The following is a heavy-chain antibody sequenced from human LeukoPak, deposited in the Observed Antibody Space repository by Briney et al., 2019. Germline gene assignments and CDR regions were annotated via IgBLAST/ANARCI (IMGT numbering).Heavy chain of an antibody. D-gene: IGHD4-17*01. V-gene: IGHV3-23*03. CDR1: GFTFSSYA. Sequence: GGSLRLSCAASGFTFSSYAMSWVRQAPGKGLECVAVIYSGGDTYYADFAKGRFTISRDNSKNTLYLQMNSLRAEDTATYYCARDPNGDYIGAFDMWGQGTMVTVS. J-gene: IGHJ3*02. CDR3: ARDPNGDYIGAFDM. CDR2: IYSGGDT.